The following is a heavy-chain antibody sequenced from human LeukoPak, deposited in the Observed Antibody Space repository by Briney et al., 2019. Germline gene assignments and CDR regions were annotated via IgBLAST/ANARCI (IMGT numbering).Heavy chain of an antibody. J-gene: IGHJ6*04. V-gene: IGHV1-58*01. CDR3: AAGVVVDAPYYYGMDV. D-gene: IGHD2-15*01. CDR1: GFTFTSSA. CDR2: IVVGSGNT. Sequence: SVKVSCKASGFTFTSSAVQWVRQARGQRLEWIGWIVVGSGNTNYAQKFQERVTITRDMSTSTAYMELSSLRSEDTAVYYCAAGVVVDAPYYYGMDVWGKGTTVTVSS.